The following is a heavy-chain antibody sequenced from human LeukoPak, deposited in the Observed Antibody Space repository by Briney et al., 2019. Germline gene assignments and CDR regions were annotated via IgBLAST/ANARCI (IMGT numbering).Heavy chain of an antibody. D-gene: IGHD4-17*01. CDR3: ATATVTTVALFDY. Sequence: ASVKVSCKASGYTFTGYYMHWVRQAPGQGLEWMEWINPNSGGTNYAQKFQGRVTMTRDTSISTAYMELSRLRSDDTAVYYCATATVTTVALFDYWGQGTLVTVSS. CDR2: INPNSGGT. J-gene: IGHJ4*02. CDR1: GYTFTGYY. V-gene: IGHV1-2*02.